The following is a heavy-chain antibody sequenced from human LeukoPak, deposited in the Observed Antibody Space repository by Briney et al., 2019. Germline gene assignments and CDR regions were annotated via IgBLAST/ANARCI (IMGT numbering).Heavy chain of an antibody. Sequence: GASLRLSCAASGFTFSNYAMSWVRQAPGKGVEWVSAILGSGGGTYYADSVKGRFTVSRANSKSTLYLQMNSLRAEDTALYYCAKWGDYDVLTGYYVPDYWGQGTLVTVSS. CDR2: ILGSGGGT. V-gene: IGHV3-23*01. J-gene: IGHJ4*02. D-gene: IGHD3-9*01. CDR1: GFTFSNYA. CDR3: AKWGDYDVLTGYYVPDY.